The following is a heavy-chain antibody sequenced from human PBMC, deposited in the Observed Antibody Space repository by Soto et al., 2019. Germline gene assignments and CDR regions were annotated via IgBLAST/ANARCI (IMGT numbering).Heavy chain of an antibody. J-gene: IGHJ4*02. CDR1: GYDFTIYW. CDR3: ARPANTVADHFDL. Sequence: GESLKISCKASGYDFTIYWIGWVRQMPGKGLEWMGIIYPSDSDTSYSPSFQGQVTISADQSINTAYLQWDSLKASDTAIYYCARPANTVADHFDLWGQGTPVTVSS. CDR2: IYPSDSDT. D-gene: IGHD4-17*01. V-gene: IGHV5-51*01.